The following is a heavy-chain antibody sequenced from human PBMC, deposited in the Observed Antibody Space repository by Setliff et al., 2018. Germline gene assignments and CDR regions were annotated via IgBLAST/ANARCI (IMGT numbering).Heavy chain of an antibody. CDR1: GGSISTSNYH. Sequence: SETLSLTCNVSGGSISTSNYHWGWVRQPPGKGLEWIANTYFNGNTVKQPYLKSRVSISIDTSMNHFSLGLSSVIAADTATYYCVRVRVVQGYYEFDYWGQGTLVTVSS. V-gene: IGHV4-39*07. J-gene: IGHJ4*02. CDR3: VRVRVVQGYYEFDY. D-gene: IGHD3-16*01. CDR2: TYFNGNT.